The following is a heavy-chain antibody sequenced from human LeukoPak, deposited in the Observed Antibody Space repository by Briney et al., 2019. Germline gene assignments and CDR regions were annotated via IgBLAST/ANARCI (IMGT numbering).Heavy chain of an antibody. D-gene: IGHD1-14*01. Sequence: SETLSLTCTVSGGPMSSDYWSWIRQPAGKGLEYIGRVYSSGSTNYNPSLKSRVTTSLDTSKNQFSLKLTSVTAADTAVYYCARLRPNRGCDPWGQGTLVIVSS. CDR3: ARLRPNRGCDP. CDR1: GGPMSSDY. V-gene: IGHV4-4*07. CDR2: VYSSGST. J-gene: IGHJ5*02.